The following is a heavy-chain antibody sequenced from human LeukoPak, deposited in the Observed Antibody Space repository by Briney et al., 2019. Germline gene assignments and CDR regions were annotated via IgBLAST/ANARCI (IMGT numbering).Heavy chain of an antibody. CDR2: ISAYNGNT. D-gene: IGHD3-9*01. Sequence: ASVKVSCKASGYTFTSYGISWVRQAPGQGLEWMGWISAYNGNTNCAQKLQGRVTMTTDTFTSTAYMELRSLGSDDTAVYYCARGSILGYFDWLLRGDPNRYTRDYYYYGMDVWGQGTTVTVSS. CDR1: GYTFTSYG. V-gene: IGHV1-18*01. J-gene: IGHJ6*02. CDR3: ARGSILGYFDWLLRGDPNRYTRDYYYYGMDV.